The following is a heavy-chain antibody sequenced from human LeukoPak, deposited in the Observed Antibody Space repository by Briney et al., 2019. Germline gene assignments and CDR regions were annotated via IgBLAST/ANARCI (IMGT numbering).Heavy chain of an antibody. V-gene: IGHV3-48*03. Sequence: GGSLRLSCAASGFNLSSYEMNWVRQAPGKGLEWVSYISSSGSTIYYADSVKGRFTISRDNAKNSLYLQMNSLRAEDTAVYYCARAHYYYDSSGYLYWFDPWGQGTLVTVSS. CDR2: ISSSGSTI. CDR1: GFNLSSYE. D-gene: IGHD3-22*01. CDR3: ARAHYYYDSSGYLYWFDP. J-gene: IGHJ5*02.